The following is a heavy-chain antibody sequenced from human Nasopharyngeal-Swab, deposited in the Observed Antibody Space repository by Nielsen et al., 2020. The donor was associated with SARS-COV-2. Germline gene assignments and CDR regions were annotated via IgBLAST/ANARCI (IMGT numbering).Heavy chain of an antibody. CDR1: GYTFTSYG. CDR2: ILPILGIA. CDR3: ARDLGDYGGKGFGY. D-gene: IGHD4-23*01. J-gene: IGHJ4*02. Sequence: SVNVSCKASGYTFTSYGISWVRQAPGQGLEWMGRILPILGIANYAQKFQGRVTITADKSTSTPYMELSSLRSEDTAVYYCARDLGDYGGKGFGYWGQGNLVTVSS. V-gene: IGHV1-69*04.